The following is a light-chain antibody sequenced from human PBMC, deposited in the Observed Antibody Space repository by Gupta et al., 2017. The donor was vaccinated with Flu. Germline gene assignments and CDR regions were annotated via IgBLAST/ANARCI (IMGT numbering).Light chain of an antibody. CDR2: QTN. CDR3: GTWDSGMSSGV. V-gene: IGLV1-51*02. Sequence: QSVLPQPPSGSAAPGQQVNISCSGSSSNIGNNYVPWYQQLPGTAPKPPIYQTNKPPGGIPDRFSCSKAGTSAMPSTSGLANGEEDDYYCGTWDSGMSSGVFGGGTKLTVL. J-gene: IGLJ2*01. CDR1: SSNIGNNY.